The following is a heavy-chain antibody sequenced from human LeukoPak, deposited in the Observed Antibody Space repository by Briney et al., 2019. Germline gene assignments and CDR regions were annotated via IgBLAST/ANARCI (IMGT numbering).Heavy chain of an antibody. D-gene: IGHD6-13*01. J-gene: IGHJ4*02. V-gene: IGHV5-51*01. CDR2: IYPGDSDT. CDR3: ARHRELAYFDY. CDR1: GYIFTTYW. Sequence: GESLKISCKGSGYIFTTYWIGWVRQMPGKGLEWMGIIYPGDSDTIYSPSFQGQVTISADKSISTAYLQWSSLKASDTAMYYCARHRELAYFDYWGQGTLVTVSS.